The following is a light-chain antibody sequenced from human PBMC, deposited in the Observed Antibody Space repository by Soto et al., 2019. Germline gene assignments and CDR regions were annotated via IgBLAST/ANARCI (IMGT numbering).Light chain of an antibody. CDR2: TVS. CDR1: RSLFDSDDGSTY. J-gene: IGKJ1*01. CDR3: MQRIEFPWT. Sequence: DVVMTQTPLSLPVTPGEPASISCRSSRSLFDSDDGSTYLDWFLQKPGQSPQLLIHTVSYRASGVPDRFSGRGSGTDFTLKISRVEAEDVGVYYCMQRIEFPWTFGQGTKVEIK. V-gene: IGKV2-40*01.